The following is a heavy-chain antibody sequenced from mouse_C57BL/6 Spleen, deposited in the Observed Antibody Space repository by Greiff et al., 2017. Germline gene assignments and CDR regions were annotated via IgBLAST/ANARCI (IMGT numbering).Heavy chain of an antibody. V-gene: IGHV1-69*01. CDR3: ARGEDYFDY. CDR2: IDPSDSYT. J-gene: IGHJ2*01. Sequence: VQLQQPGAELVMPGASVKLSCKASGYTFTSYWMHWVKQRPGQGLEWIGEIDPSDSYTNYNQKFKGKSTLTVDKSSSTAYMQLSSLTSEDSAVYYCARGEDYFDYCGQGTTLTVSS. CDR1: GYTFTSYW.